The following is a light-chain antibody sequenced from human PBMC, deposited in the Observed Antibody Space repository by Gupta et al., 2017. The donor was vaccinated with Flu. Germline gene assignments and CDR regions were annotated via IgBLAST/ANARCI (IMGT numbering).Light chain of an antibody. V-gene: IGKV1-33*01. Sequence: DIQLTPSPSSLSASVGDRLTLTCQSSQAINNFLHWYQHKPGRAPKLLINAASDLETGVPSRFSGSGSGTDFTLTISSLQPEDIATYYCQQYDSDPLAFGRGTRVDIK. CDR2: AAS. CDR3: QQYDSDPLA. J-gene: IGKJ3*01. CDR1: QAINNF.